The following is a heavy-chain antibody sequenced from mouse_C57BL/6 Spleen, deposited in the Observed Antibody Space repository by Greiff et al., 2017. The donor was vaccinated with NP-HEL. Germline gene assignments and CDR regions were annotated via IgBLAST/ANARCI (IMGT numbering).Heavy chain of an antibody. Sequence: EVHLVESGGGLVKPGGSLKLSCAASGFTFSDYGMHWVRQAPEKGLEWVAYISSGSSTIYYADTVKGRFTISRDNAKNTLFLQMTSLRSEDTAMYYCARGGLLRYFDVWGTGTTVTVSS. CDR1: GFTFSDYG. CDR2: ISSGSSTI. J-gene: IGHJ1*03. CDR3: ARGGLLRYFDV. V-gene: IGHV5-17*01. D-gene: IGHD2-3*01.